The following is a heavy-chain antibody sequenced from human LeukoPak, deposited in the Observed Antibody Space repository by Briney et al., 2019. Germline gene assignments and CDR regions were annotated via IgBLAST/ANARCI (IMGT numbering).Heavy chain of an antibody. CDR2: ISYDGSNK. CDR3: ARDLSGDTSRWDSFDL. V-gene: IGHV3-30*03. CDR1: GFTFSSYG. Sequence: PGRSLRLSCAASGFTFSSYGMHWVRQAPGKGLEWVAVISYDGSNKYYADSVKGRFTISRDNSKNTLYLQMTSLRAEDTALYYCARDLSGDTSRWDSFDLWGQGTLVTVSS. J-gene: IGHJ4*02. D-gene: IGHD6-13*01.